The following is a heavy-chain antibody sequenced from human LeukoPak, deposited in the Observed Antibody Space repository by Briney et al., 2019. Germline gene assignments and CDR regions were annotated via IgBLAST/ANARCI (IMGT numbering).Heavy chain of an antibody. CDR2: IYYSGST. J-gene: IGHJ4*02. V-gene: IGHV4-59*01. Sequence: SETLSLTCTVSGGSISSYYWSWIRQPPGKGLEWIGYIYYSGSTNYNPSLKSRVTISVDTSKNQFSLKLSSVTAADTAVYYCARGGSGSYWGGAFDYWGQGALVTVSS. D-gene: IGHD1-26*01. CDR1: GGSISSYY. CDR3: ARGGSGSYWGGAFDY.